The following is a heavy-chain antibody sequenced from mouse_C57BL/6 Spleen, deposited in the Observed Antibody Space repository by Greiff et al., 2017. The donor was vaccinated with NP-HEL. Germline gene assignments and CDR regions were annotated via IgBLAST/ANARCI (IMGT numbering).Heavy chain of an antibody. Sequence: QVQLQQPGAELVKPGASVKVSCKASGYTFTSYWMHWVKQRPGLGLEWIGRIHPSDSDTNYNQKFKGKATLTVDKSSSTAYMQLSSLTSEDSAVYYCASDSNYGGNCFDYWGQGTTLTVSS. CDR1: GYTFTSYW. CDR2: IHPSDSDT. CDR3: ASDSNYGGNCFDY. J-gene: IGHJ2*01. V-gene: IGHV1-74*01. D-gene: IGHD2-5*01.